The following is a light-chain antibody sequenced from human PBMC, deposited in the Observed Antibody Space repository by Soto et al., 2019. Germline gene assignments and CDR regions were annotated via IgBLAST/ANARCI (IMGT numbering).Light chain of an antibody. CDR2: DAS. CDR1: PSVSNS. CDR3: QQYGSSYT. Sequence: ESVLTQSPATLSLSPGERATLSCRASPSVSNSLAWYQHKPGQAPRLLIYDASNRATGVPTRFSGSGSGTDFTLTISSLEPEDFAVYYCQQYGSSYTFGQGTKLEIK. J-gene: IGKJ2*01. V-gene: IGKV3-11*01.